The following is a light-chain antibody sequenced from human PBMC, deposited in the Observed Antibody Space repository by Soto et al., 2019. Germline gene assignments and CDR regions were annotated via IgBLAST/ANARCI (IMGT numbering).Light chain of an antibody. V-gene: IGKV1-5*03. CDR3: QQYNSNSGT. Sequence: DIQMTQSPSTLSASVGDRVTITCRASQSISSWLAWYQQKPGKAPKLLIYKASSLESGVPSRFSGSGSGTEFTFSSSSLQPDDFATYYCQQYNSNSGTFGQGTKVEIK. J-gene: IGKJ1*01. CDR2: KAS. CDR1: QSISSW.